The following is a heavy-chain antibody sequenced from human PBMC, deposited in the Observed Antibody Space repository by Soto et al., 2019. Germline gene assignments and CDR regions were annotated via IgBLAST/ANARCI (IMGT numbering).Heavy chain of an antibody. Sequence: GGSLRLSCAASGFSFGTYTVNWVRQAPGMGLEWVSGLSDSVGTTHYAYSVKGRFTISRDNSKNTLYLQMNNLRAEDTAVYYCAKHLLVRRVQSTFDLWGQGSQVTVSS. CDR3: AKHLLVRRVQSTFDL. J-gene: IGHJ4*02. CDR2: LSDSVGTT. D-gene: IGHD1-1*01. V-gene: IGHV3-23*01. CDR1: GFSFGTYT.